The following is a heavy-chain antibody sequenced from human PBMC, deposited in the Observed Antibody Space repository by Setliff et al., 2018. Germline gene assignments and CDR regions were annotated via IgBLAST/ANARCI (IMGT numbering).Heavy chain of an antibody. D-gene: IGHD3-22*01. J-gene: IGHJ6*03. CDR2: IWNDGSSK. CDR1: GFTFSSYG. CDR3: AKRDYYDSSGYLLPYMDV. Sequence: PGGSLRLSCAASGFTFSSYGMHWVRQAPGKGLEWVALIWNDGSSKFYGDSVKGRFTISRDNSKNTLYLQMNSLRAEDTAVYYCAKRDYYDSSGYLLPYMDVWGKGTTVTVSS. V-gene: IGHV3-33*06.